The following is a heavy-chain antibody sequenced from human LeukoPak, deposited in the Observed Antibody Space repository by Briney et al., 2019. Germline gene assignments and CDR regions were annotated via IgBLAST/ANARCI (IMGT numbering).Heavy chain of an antibody. CDR3: ARGGIDSSQSGIDY. Sequence: PSETLSLTCAVYGGSFSGYYWSWIRQPPGKGLEWIGYIYYSGSTNYNPSLKSRVTISVDTSKNQFSLKLSSVTAADTAVYYCARGGIDSSQSGIDYWGQGTLVTVSS. CDR1: GGSFSGYY. V-gene: IGHV4-59*01. J-gene: IGHJ4*02. D-gene: IGHD6-13*01. CDR2: IYYSGST.